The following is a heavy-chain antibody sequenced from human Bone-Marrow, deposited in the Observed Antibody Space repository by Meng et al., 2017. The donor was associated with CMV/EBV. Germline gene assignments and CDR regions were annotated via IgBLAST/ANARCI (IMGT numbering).Heavy chain of an antibody. D-gene: IGHD3-22*01. V-gene: IGHV3-7*01. CDR1: GFTFSSYW. CDR2: IKQDGSEK. Sequence: GESLKISCAASGFTFSSYWMSWVRQAPGKGLEWVANIKQDGSEKYYVDSVKGRFTISRDNAKNSLYLQMNSLRTEDTAVYYCARHGYYDSSGYGGYFDYWGQGTRVTVSS. J-gene: IGHJ4*02. CDR3: ARHGYYDSSGYGGYFDY.